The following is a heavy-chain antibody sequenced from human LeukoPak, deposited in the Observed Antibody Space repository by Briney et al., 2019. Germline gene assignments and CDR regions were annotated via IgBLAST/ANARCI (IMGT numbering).Heavy chain of an antibody. CDR1: GGSIYSGSYY. D-gene: IGHD5-24*01. J-gene: IGHJ4*02. V-gene: IGHV4-61*02. CDR2: IYTSGST. CDR3: ARDRRDGYNLYYFDL. Sequence: PSQTLSLTCTVSGGSIYSGSYYWSWIRQAAGKGLEWIGRIYTSGSTNYNPSLKSRVTISVDTSKNQFSLKLSSVTAADTAVYYCARDRRDGYNLYYFDLWGQGTLVTVSS.